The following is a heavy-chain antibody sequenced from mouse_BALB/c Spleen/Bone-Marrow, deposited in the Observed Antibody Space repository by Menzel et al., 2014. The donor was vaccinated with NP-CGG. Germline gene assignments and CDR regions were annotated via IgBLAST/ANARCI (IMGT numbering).Heavy chain of an antibody. CDR2: IHYSGST. Sequence: VQLKQSGPDLVKPSQSLSLTCTVTGYSITSGYSWHWIRQFPGNKLEWMGYIHYSGSTNYNPSLKSRISIARDTSKNQFFLQLNSVTTEDTATYYCARPGNYDSTLAYWGQGTLVTVSA. V-gene: IGHV3-1*02. D-gene: IGHD2-4*01. J-gene: IGHJ3*01. CDR3: ARPGNYDSTLAY. CDR1: GYSITSGYS.